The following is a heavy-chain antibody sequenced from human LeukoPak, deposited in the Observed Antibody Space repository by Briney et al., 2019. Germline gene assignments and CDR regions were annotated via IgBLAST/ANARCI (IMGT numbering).Heavy chain of an antibody. D-gene: IGHD3-10*01. V-gene: IGHV4-34*01. CDR3: ARGYGSESYFNGA. CDR1: GGSFSGYY. J-gene: IGHJ5*02. CDR2: INRGGDT. Sequence: SETLSLTCAVYGGSFSGYYWSWIRQPPGKGLEWIGEINRGGDTNYNPSLKSRVTISVDTSKNQFSLNLKSVTAADTAVYYCARGYGSESYFNGAWGQGTLVTVSS.